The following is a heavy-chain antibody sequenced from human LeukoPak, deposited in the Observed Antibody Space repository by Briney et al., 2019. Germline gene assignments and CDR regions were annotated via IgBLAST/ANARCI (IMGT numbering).Heavy chain of an antibody. D-gene: IGHD4-17*01. Sequence: GASVKVSCKASGYTFTTYAIHWVRHAPGQRLEWMGWINAADNTKYSQKFQGRVTFTRDTSASTAYMELSSLRSEDTAIYYCAHLLDYGDNRLDFWGQGTLVTVSS. CDR2: INAADNT. CDR1: GYTFTTYA. CDR3: AHLLDYGDNRLDF. V-gene: IGHV1-3*01. J-gene: IGHJ4*02.